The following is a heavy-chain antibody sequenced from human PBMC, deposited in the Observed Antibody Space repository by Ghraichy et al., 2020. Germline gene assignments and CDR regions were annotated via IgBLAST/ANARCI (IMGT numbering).Heavy chain of an antibody. Sequence: GGSLRLSCAASGFTFSSYGMHWVRQAPGKGLEWVAFIRYDGSDKYYADSVKGRFTISRDNSKNTMYLQMNSLRAEDTAVYYCAKRAGSGWYVGYYFDCWGQGTLVTVSS. CDR2: IRYDGSDK. D-gene: IGHD6-19*01. J-gene: IGHJ4*02. CDR1: GFTFSSYG. CDR3: AKRAGSGWYVGYYFDC. V-gene: IGHV3-30*02.